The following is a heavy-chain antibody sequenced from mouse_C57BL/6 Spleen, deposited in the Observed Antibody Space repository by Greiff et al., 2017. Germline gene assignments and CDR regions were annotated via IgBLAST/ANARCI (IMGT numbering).Heavy chain of an antibody. CDR1: GYSFTGYY. Sequence: VQLQQSGPELVKPGASVKISCKASGYSFTGYYMNWVKQSPEKSLEWIGEINPSTGGTTYNQKFKAKATLTVDKSSSTAYMQLKSLTSEDSAVYYCARPDSSGYKFAYWGQGTLVTVSA. CDR3: ARPDSSGYKFAY. J-gene: IGHJ3*01. D-gene: IGHD3-2*02. V-gene: IGHV1-42*01. CDR2: INPSTGGT.